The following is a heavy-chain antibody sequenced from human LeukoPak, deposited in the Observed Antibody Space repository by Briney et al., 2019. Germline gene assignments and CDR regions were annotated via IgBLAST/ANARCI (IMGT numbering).Heavy chain of an antibody. CDR1: GFTVSSNY. CDR3: ATRERGNHSAYYYYGMDV. J-gene: IGHJ6*02. D-gene: IGHD1-14*01. Sequence: GGSLRLSCAASGFTVSSNYMSWVRQAPGKGLEWVSVINSGGSTYYADSVKGRFTISRDNSKNTLYLQMNSLRAEDTAVYYCATRERGNHSAYYYYGMDVWGQGTTVTVSS. CDR2: INSGGST. V-gene: IGHV3-53*01.